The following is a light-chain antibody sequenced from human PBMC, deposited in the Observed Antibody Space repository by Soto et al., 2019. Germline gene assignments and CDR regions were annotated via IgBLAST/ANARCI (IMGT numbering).Light chain of an antibody. CDR3: SSFASSGTPYV. Sequence: QSVLTQPTSLSGSPVHSITISCSGSRSYICGHNYVSWYQQYPGKAPTLILYEVSYRPSGISHRFSGSKSGNTASLTISGLQAEDEADYYCSSFASSGTPYVFGAGTKLTVL. V-gene: IGLV2-14*01. CDR1: RSYICGHNY. J-gene: IGLJ1*01. CDR2: EVS.